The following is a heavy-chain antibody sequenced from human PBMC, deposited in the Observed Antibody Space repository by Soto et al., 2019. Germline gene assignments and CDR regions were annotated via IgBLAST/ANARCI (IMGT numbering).Heavy chain of an antibody. Sequence: PSETLSLTCTVSGGSISSGDYYWSWIRQPPGKGLEWIGYIYYSGSTYYNPSLKSRVTISVDTSKNQFSLKLGSVTAADTAVYYCARDARDYYGSGGYYYGMDVWGQGTKVTSP. V-gene: IGHV4-30-4*01. J-gene: IGHJ6*02. CDR2: IYYSGST. D-gene: IGHD3-10*01. CDR3: ARDARDYYGSGGYYYGMDV. CDR1: GGSISSGDYY.